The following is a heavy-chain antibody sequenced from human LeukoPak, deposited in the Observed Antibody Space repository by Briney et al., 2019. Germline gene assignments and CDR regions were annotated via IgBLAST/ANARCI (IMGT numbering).Heavy chain of an antibody. CDR2: IYPGDSDT. CDR3: ARSYSSSGHAFDI. J-gene: IGHJ3*02. Sequence: GESLKISCKGSGYSFTSYWIGWVRQMPGKGLEWMGIIYPGDSDTRYSPSFQGQVTIPADKSISTAYLQWSSLKASDTAMYYCARSYSSSGHAFDIWGQGTMVTVSS. CDR1: GYSFTSYW. D-gene: IGHD6-13*01. V-gene: IGHV5-51*01.